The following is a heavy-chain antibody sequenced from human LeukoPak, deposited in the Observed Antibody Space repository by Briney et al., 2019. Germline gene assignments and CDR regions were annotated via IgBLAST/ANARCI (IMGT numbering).Heavy chain of an antibody. V-gene: IGHV3-7*01. CDR3: ARDKTFCSSPSCDADY. J-gene: IGHJ4*02. Sequence: EPGGSLRLSCAASGFTFSSYWMSWVRQAPGKALEWVANIKQDGSEKYYVDSVKGRFTISRDNAKNSLYLQMNSLRAEDTVVYYCARDKTFCSSPSCDADYWGQGTLVTVSS. CDR2: IKQDGSEK. D-gene: IGHD2-2*01. CDR1: GFTFSSYW.